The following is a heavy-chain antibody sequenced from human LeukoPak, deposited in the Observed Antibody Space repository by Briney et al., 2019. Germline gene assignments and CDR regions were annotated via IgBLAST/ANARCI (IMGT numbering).Heavy chain of an antibody. J-gene: IGHJ4*02. V-gene: IGHV1-2*04. D-gene: IGHD3-22*01. CDR1: GYTFTSYG. CDR3: ARGAAYYDSSGYYYY. CDR2: INPNSGGT. Sequence: GASVKVSCKASGYTFTSYGISWVRQAPGQGLEWMGWINPNSGGTNYAQKFQGWVTMTRDTSISTAYMELSRLRSDDTAVYYCARGAAYYDSSGYYYYWGQGTLVTVSS.